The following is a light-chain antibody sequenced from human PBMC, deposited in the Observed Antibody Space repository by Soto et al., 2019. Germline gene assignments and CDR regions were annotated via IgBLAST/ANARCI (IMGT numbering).Light chain of an antibody. CDR3: QQYSSNSF. CDR1: QRIGIS. J-gene: IGKJ4*01. CDR2: AAS. V-gene: IGKV1-5*01. Sequence: DIQLTPSPSTLSASVGARAMITCRASQRIGISLAWYQQKSGKAPQVLIYAASSLESGVPLWFSGNGSGTEFTLTISSLQPDGFATYFCQQYSSNSFFGGGTKVDIK.